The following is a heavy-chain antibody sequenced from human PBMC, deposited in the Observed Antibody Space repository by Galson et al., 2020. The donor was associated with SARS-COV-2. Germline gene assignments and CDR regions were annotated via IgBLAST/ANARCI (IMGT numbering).Heavy chain of an antibody. V-gene: IGHV3-74*01. CDR2: IYSAGSST. Sequence: ALTGGSLRLSCAVSGFTFSSYWMHWVRQAPGKGLVWVSRIYSAGSSTSYADSVKGRFTISGDNAKNTLYLQMNSLRAEDTAVYYCARGDMGNEYVGYGGQGTLVTVSS. J-gene: IGHJ4*02. CDR1: GFTFSSYW. CDR3: ARGDMGNEYVGY. D-gene: IGHD7-27*01.